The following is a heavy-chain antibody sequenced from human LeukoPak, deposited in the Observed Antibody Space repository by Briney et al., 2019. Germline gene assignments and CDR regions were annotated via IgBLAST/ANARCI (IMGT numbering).Heavy chain of an antibody. J-gene: IGHJ3*02. Sequence: PSETLSLTCTVSGGSLSSYYWSWIRQPPGKGLEWIGYIYYSGSTNYNPSLKSRVTISVDTSKNQFSLKLSSVTAADTAVYYCARRITRVVRGVIKDAFDIWGQGTMVTVSS. V-gene: IGHV4-59*01. CDR2: IYYSGST. D-gene: IGHD3-10*01. CDR1: GGSLSSYY. CDR3: ARRITRVVRGVIKDAFDI.